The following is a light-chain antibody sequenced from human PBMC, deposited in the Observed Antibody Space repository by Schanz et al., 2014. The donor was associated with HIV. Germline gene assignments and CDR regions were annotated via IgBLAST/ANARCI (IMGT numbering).Light chain of an antibody. J-gene: IGLJ2*01. V-gene: IGLV1-51*01. CDR3: QSYDSSLSGSV. CDR1: SSNIGNNF. Sequence: QSVLTQPPSVSAAPGQKVTISCSGSSSNIGNNFVSWYQHLPGTAPKLLIYDNNKRPSGVPDRFSGSKSGTSATLGITGLQAEDEADYYCQSYDSSLSGSVFGGGTKLTVL. CDR2: DNN.